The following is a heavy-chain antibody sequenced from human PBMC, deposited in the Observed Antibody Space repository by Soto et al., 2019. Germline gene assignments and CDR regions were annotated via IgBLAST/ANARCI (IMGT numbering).Heavy chain of an antibody. Sequence: GGSLRVSWAASGFTFRSYAMSWVRQAPGKGLEWVSAISGSGGSTYYADSVKGRFTISRDNSKNTLYLQMNSLRADDTAFYYFSFASDFTSYPSGWFDSWAQRSPVTVSS. CDR2: ISGSGGST. CDR3: SFASDFTSYPSGWFDS. V-gene: IGHV3-23*01. D-gene: IGHD4-4*01. J-gene: IGHJ5*01. CDR1: GFTFRSYA.